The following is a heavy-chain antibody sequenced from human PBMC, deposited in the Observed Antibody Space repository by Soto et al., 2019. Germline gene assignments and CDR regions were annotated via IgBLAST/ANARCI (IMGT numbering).Heavy chain of an antibody. CDR1: GFTFSSYW. CDR2: IKQDGSEK. J-gene: IGHJ5*02. Sequence: EVQLVESGGVLVQPGGSLRLSCAASGFTFSSYWMSWVRQAPGKGLEWVANIKQDGSEKYYVDSVKGRFTISRDNAKNSLYLEMNSLRAEDTAVYYCARVAVAGTAGNWFDPLGQGTLVTVSS. D-gene: IGHD6-19*01. CDR3: ARVAVAGTAGNWFDP. V-gene: IGHV3-7*04.